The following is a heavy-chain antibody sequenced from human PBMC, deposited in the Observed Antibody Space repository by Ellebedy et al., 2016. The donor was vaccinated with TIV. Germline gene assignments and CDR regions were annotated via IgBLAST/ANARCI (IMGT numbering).Heavy chain of an antibody. V-gene: IGHV3-48*02. D-gene: IGHD1-26*01. CDR2: ISSGITTT. CDR3: ARDGNSVGGTYWYFDL. Sequence: GESLKISCAATGFTFSSYSMNWVRHAPGKGLEWVSYISSGITTTYYADSVKGRFTISRDNAKNSLYLQMNSLRDEDTAVYYCARDGNSVGGTYWYFDLWGRGTLVTVSA. J-gene: IGHJ2*01. CDR1: GFTFSSYS.